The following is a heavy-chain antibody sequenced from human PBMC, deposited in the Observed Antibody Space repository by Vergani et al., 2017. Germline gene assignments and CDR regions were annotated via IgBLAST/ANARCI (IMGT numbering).Heavy chain of an antibody. CDR2: IYHSGGD. CDR1: GGSITSSSYY. V-gene: IGHV4-39*01. Sequence: QLHLQESGPGLVKPSETLSLTCTVSGGSITSSSYYWGWIRQPPVKGLEGIGNIYHSGGDYYNPSLKGRVTISVDTSKNQFSLEVTSVTAADTAIYFCARTESFILRYFHWALWGQGTLVTVSS. D-gene: IGHD3-9*01. CDR3: ARTESFILRYFHWAL. J-gene: IGHJ4*02.